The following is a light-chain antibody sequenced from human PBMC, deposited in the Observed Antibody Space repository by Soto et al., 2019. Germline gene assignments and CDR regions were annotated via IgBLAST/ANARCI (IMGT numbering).Light chain of an antibody. Sequence: EIVLTQSPATLSLSPGERATLSCRASQSVSSYLAWYQQKPGQAPRLLIYDASNRATGIPARFSGSGSGTDLTLTIIRLEPEAFAFYYCQQRSNFWTFGQGTKVEIK. V-gene: IGKV3-11*01. CDR1: QSVSSY. CDR2: DAS. CDR3: QQRSNFWT. J-gene: IGKJ1*01.